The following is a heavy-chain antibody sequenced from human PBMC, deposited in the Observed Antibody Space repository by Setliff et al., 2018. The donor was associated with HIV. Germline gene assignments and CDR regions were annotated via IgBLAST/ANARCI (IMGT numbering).Heavy chain of an antibody. CDR2: IWYDGINK. V-gene: IGHV3-33*01. CDR3: ARETVGGAAGAKGTFNY. Sequence: PGGSLRLSCAASGFTISSYGMHWVRQAPGKGLEWVAVIWYDGINKYYEDSVKGRFTISRDNSKNTLYLQMSSLRVEATAIYYCARETVGGAAGAKGTFNYCGQGTLVTVSS. D-gene: IGHD6-13*01. J-gene: IGHJ4*02. CDR1: GFTISSYG.